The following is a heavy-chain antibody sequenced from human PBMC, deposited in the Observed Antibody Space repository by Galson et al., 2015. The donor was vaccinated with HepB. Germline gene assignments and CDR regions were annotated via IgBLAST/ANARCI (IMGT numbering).Heavy chain of an antibody. J-gene: IGHJ4*02. D-gene: IGHD6-19*01. CDR1: GFTVSSNY. CDR2: IYSGGYT. Sequence: SLRLSCAASGFTVSSNYMSWVRQAPGKGLEWVSLIYSGGYTYYADSAKGRFTISKDNSKNTLDLQMNSLRAEDTAVFYCARGAGYSTGWLDYWGQGTLVTVPS. V-gene: IGHV3-66*02. CDR3: ARGAGYSTGWLDY.